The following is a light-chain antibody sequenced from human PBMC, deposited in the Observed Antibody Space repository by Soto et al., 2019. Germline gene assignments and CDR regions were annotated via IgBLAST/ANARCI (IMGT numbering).Light chain of an antibody. J-gene: IGKJ5*01. V-gene: IGKV3-20*01. CDR3: QQYGNSPEIT. CDR2: GAS. Sequence: EVVLTQSPGTLSLSPGERATLSCRASQSVSSSYLAWYQHKPGQAPRLLIYGASGRATGIPDRFSGGGSGTNFTLTISRLEAEDFAVYYCQQYGNSPEITFGQGTRLEIK. CDR1: QSVSSSY.